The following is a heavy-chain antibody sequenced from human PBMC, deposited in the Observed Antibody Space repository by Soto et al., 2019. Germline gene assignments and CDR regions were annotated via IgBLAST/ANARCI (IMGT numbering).Heavy chain of an antibody. Sequence: GGSLRLSCAASGFTFATYGMHWVRQAPGKGLEWVSAISGSGGSTYYADSVKGRFTISRDNSKNTLYLQMNSLRAEDTAVYYCAKVNYYPLGMDVWGQGTTVTVSS. CDR2: ISGSGGST. J-gene: IGHJ6*02. D-gene: IGHD3-22*01. CDR1: GFTFATYG. CDR3: AKVNYYPLGMDV. V-gene: IGHV3-23*01.